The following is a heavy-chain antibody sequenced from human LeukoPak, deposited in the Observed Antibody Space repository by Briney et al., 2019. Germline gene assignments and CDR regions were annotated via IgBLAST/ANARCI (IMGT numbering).Heavy chain of an antibody. V-gene: IGHV1-2*02. CDR2: INPNSGDT. Sequence: GASVKVSCKASGYTFTNYNMHWVRQAPGQGLEWMGWINPNSGDTSYAQKFQDRVTMTRDTSVTTAYMELTRLTPDDTAVYYCASLRLVDYWGQGTLDTVSS. D-gene: IGHD6-19*01. CDR1: GYTFTNYN. J-gene: IGHJ4*02. CDR3: ASLRLVDY.